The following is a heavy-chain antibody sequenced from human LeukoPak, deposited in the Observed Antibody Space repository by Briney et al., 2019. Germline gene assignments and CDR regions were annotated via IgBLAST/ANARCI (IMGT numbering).Heavy chain of an antibody. CDR1: GYTFTSYG. D-gene: IGHD2-15*01. CDR3: ARGTYCSGGSCYSEGSPDY. J-gene: IGHJ4*02. Sequence: ASVKVSCKASGYTFTSYGISWVRQAPGQGLEWMGWISAYNGNTNYAQKLQGRVTMTTDTSTSTAYMELRSLRSDDTAVYYCARGTYCSGGSCYSEGSPDYWGQGTLVTVSS. CDR2: ISAYNGNT. V-gene: IGHV1-18*01.